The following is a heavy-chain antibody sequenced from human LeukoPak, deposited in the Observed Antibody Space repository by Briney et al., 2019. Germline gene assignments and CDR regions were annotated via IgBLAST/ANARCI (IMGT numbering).Heavy chain of an antibody. CDR2: ISYDVGKK. D-gene: IGHD2-15*01. Sequence: GGSLRLSCAASGFTFSSYSMHWVRQAPGKGLEWVAVISYDVGKKYYADSVKGRFTISRDNSKNTLYLQMGSLRAEDMAVYYCARGRGYCSGGSCYSKHYMDVWGKGTTVTVSS. CDR1: GFTFSSYS. V-gene: IGHV3-30*03. CDR3: ARGRGYCSGGSCYSKHYMDV. J-gene: IGHJ6*03.